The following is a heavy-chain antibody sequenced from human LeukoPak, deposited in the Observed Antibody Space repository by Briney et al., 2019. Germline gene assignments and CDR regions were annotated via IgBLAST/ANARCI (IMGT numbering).Heavy chain of an antibody. CDR2: TYTSGST. Sequence: VKPSETLSLTCTVSGGSISSYYWSWIRQSAGKGLEWIGRTYTSGSTNYNPSLKSRVTMSVDTSENQFSLKLSFVTAADTAVYYCARASGIAADFDYWGQGTLVTVSS. CDR1: GGSISSYY. J-gene: IGHJ4*02. V-gene: IGHV4-4*07. D-gene: IGHD6-13*01. CDR3: ARASGIAADFDY.